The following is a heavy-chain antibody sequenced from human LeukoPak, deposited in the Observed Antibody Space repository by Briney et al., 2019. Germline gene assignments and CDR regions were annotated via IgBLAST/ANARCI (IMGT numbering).Heavy chain of an antibody. CDR3: ARDNYYYYYMDV. CDR1: GGSISSYY. J-gene: IGHJ6*03. CDR2: IYTSGST. V-gene: IGHV4-4*07. Sequence: SETLSLTCTVSGGSISSYYWSWVRQPAGKGLEWIGRIYTSGSTNYNPSLKSRVTMPVDTSKNQFSLKLSSVTAADTAVYYCARDNYYYYYMDVWGKGTTVTVSS.